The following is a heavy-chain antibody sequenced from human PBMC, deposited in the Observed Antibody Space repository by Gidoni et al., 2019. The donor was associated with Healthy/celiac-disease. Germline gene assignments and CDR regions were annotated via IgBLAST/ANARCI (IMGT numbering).Heavy chain of an antibody. V-gene: IGHV3-15*01. CDR1: GFTFSNAW. CDR2: IKSKTDGGTT. Sequence: EVQLVESGGVLVKPGGSLRLSCAASGFTFSNAWLSWVRQAQVKGLEWVGRIKSKTDGGTTDYAAPVKGRFTISRDDSKNTLYMQMNSLKTEDTAVYYCTTDRYDFWSGYYNFDYWGQGTLVTVSS. CDR3: TTDRYDFWSGYYNFDY. J-gene: IGHJ4*02. D-gene: IGHD3-3*01.